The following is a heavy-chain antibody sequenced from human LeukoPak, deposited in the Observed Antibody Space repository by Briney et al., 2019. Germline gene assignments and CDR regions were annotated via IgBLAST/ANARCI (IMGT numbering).Heavy chain of an antibody. CDR2: ISYDGSNK. CDR3: ARDLSPYFAFDI. D-gene: IGHD3-10*01. Sequence: QPGGSLRLSCAASGFTFSSYAMHWVRQPPGKGLEWVAVISYDGSNKYYADSVKGRFTISRDNSKNTLYLQMNSLRAEDTAVYYCARDLSPYFAFDIWGQGAMVTVSS. CDR1: GFTFSSYA. J-gene: IGHJ3*02. V-gene: IGHV3-30*04.